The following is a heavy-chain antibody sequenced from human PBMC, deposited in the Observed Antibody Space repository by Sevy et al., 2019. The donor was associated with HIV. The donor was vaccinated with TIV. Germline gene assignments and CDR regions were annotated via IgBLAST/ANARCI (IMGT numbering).Heavy chain of an antibody. J-gene: IGHJ4*02. CDR1: GFTFDDYA. CDR3: AKGSSLEWGDYFDF. D-gene: IGHD1-1*01. Sequence: GGSLRLSCVSSGFTFDDYAMHWVRQAPGKGLGWVSSINWNSGTSRYAASVKGRFTISRENAKNSLYLQMDSLRVEDSALYHCAKGSSLEWGDYFDFWGQGTLVTVSS. V-gene: IGHV3-9*01. CDR2: INWNSGTS.